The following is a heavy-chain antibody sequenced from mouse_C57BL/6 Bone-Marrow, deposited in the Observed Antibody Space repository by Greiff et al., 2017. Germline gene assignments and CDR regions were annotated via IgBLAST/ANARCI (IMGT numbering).Heavy chain of an antibody. V-gene: IGHV1-69*01. CDR2: IDPSDSYT. D-gene: IGHD2-3*01. Sequence: QVQLQQPGAELVMPGASVKLSCKASGYTFTSYWMHWVKQRPGQGLEWIGEIDPSDSYTNYKQKFKGKSTLTVDKSSSTAYVQLSSLTSEDSAVYYCESYDGYDSFAYWGQGTLVTVSA. CDR1: GYTFTSYW. CDR3: ESYDGYDSFAY. J-gene: IGHJ3*01.